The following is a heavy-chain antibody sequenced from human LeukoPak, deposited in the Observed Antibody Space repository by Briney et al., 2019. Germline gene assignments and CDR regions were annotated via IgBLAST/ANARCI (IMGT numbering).Heavy chain of an antibody. CDR1: GFTFSSYA. J-gene: IGHJ4*02. D-gene: IGHD6-13*01. V-gene: IGHV3-23*01. CDR3: AKSDSPYSSSWYPWGY. Sequence: GGSLRLSCAASGFTFSSYAMSWVRQAPGKGLEWVSAISGSGGSTYYADSVKGRFTISRDNSKNTLYLQMNSLRAEDTAVYYCAKSDSPYSSSWYPWGYWGQGTLVAVSS. CDR2: ISGSGGST.